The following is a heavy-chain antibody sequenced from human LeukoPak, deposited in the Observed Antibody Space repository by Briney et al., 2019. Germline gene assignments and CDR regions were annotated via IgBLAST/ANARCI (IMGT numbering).Heavy chain of an antibody. Sequence: SETLSLTCTVSGGSVSSGSYYWSWIRQPPGKGLEWIGYIYYSGSTNHNPSLKSRVTISVDTSKNQFSLKLSSVTAADTAVYYCARSYSFDAFDIWGQGTMVTVSS. J-gene: IGHJ3*02. CDR2: IYYSGST. CDR1: GGSVSSGSYY. V-gene: IGHV4-61*01. D-gene: IGHD5-18*01. CDR3: ARSYSFDAFDI.